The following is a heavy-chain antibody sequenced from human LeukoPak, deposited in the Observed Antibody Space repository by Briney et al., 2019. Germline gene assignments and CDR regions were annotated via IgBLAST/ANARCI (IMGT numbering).Heavy chain of an antibody. CDR1: GFTFSIYG. D-gene: IGHD2-2*01. Sequence: GGSLRLSCAASGFTFSIYGMSWVRQAPGKGLEWVSSITGSGETTYYAGSVKGHFTISRDNAMKSLYLQMNSLRAEDTAVYYCAAGPTSCYSCGWFDPWGQGTLVTVSS. CDR3: AAGPTSCYSCGWFDP. V-gene: IGHV3-23*01. J-gene: IGHJ5*02. CDR2: ITGSGETT.